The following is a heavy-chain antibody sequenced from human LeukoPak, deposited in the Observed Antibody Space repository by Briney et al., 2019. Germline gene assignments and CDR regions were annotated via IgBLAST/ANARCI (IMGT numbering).Heavy chain of an antibody. CDR3: ARDIGDCSSGRCYSDYIDY. D-gene: IGHD2-15*01. Sequence: PGGSLRLSCAASGFTFSSYWMSWVRQAPGKGLEWVANIKQDGSEKYYVDSVKGRFTISRGNAKNSLYLQMNSLRAEDTAVYYCARDIGDCSSGRCYSDYIDYWGQGTLVTVSS. V-gene: IGHV3-7*01. CDR2: IKQDGSEK. J-gene: IGHJ4*02. CDR1: GFTFSSYW.